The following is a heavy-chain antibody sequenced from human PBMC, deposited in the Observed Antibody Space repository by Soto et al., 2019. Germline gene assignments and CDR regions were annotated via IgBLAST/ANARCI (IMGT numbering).Heavy chain of an antibody. CDR3: ARRQISPPTRGAASARGGMDV. CDR2: IWNDGNGY. CDR1: GFTFNNYG. V-gene: IGHV3-33*01. D-gene: IGHD6-13*01. Sequence: QVQLVESGGGVVQPGRSLRLGCAASGFTFNNYGMHWVRQAPGKGLEWVAVIWNDGNGYYYANSVKGRFTISRDNSKNTVYLQMSSLRAEDTAVYYCARRQISPPTRGAASARGGMDVWGQGTTVTVSS. J-gene: IGHJ6*02.